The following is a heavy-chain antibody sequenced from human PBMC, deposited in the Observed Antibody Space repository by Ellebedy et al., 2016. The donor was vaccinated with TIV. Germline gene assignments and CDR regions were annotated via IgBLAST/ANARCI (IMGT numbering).Heavy chain of an antibody. V-gene: IGHV4-39*02. Sequence: SETLSLACTVSGGSISSSNYYWGWIRRPPGKGLEWIGTIYYSGSTDYNPSLKSRVTISVDTSKNHFSLNLSSVTAADTAVYYCATSKQLNDYADYEDDAFDIWGRGTVVTVSS. D-gene: IGHD4-17*01. CDR1: GGSISSSNYY. J-gene: IGHJ3*02. CDR2: IYYSGST. CDR3: ATSKQLNDYADYEDDAFDI.